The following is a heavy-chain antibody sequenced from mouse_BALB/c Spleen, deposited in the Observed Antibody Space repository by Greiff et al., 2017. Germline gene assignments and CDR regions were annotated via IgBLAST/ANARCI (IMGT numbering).Heavy chain of an antibody. V-gene: IGHV3-2*02. J-gene: IGHJ4*01. CDR3: ARRAYYRYDEGYAMDY. CDR2: LSYSGST. Sequence: EVHLVESGPGLVKPSQSLSLTCTVTGYSITSDYAWNWIRQFPGNKLEWMGYLSYSGSTSYNPSLKSRISITRDTSKNQFFLQLNSVTTEDTATYYCARRAYYRYDEGYAMDYWGQGTSVTVSS. CDR1: GYSITSDYA. D-gene: IGHD2-14*01.